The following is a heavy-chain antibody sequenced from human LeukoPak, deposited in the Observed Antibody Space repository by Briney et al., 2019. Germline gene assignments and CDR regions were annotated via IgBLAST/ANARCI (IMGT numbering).Heavy chain of an antibody. Sequence: GGSLRLSCAASGFTFSSYSMNWVRQAPGKGLEWVSYISSSSTIYYADSVKGRFTISRDNAKNSLYLQMNSLRDEDTAVYYCARVFGYSYGAQYYYYYYGMDVWGQGTTVTVSS. CDR3: ARVFGYSYGAQYYYYYYGMDV. CDR1: GFTFSSYS. V-gene: IGHV3-48*02. CDR2: ISSSSTI. D-gene: IGHD5-18*01. J-gene: IGHJ6*02.